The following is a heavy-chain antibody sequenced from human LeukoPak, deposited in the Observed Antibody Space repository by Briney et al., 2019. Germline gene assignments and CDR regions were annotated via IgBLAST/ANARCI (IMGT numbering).Heavy chain of an antibody. V-gene: IGHV1-69*01. CDR1: GGTFSSYA. CDR3: ARDEGLYGSGSYSVRGAFDI. CDR2: IIPIFGTA. J-gene: IGHJ3*02. Sequence: ASVKVSCKASGGTFSSYAISWVRQAPGQGLEWMGGIIPIFGTANYAQKFQGRVTITADESTSTAYMELSSLRSEDTAVYYCARDEGLYGSGSYSVRGAFDIWGQGTMVTVSS. D-gene: IGHD3-10*01.